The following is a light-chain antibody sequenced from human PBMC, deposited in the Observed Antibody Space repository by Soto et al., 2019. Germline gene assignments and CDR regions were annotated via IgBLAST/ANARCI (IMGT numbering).Light chain of an antibody. CDR3: QHYQSGHPIT. V-gene: IGKV3-20*01. Sequence: SPDTLSLSPGERATLSCRAAQSVGTRLAWYQHKTGQAPRLLISGASSRATGIPDRFTGSGSETSFTLPLSRLEPEDFALYYCQHYQSGHPITFGQGTPLKIK. CDR2: GAS. CDR1: QSVGTR. J-gene: IGKJ5*01.